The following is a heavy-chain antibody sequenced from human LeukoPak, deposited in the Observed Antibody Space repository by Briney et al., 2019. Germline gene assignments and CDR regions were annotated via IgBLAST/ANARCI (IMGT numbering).Heavy chain of an antibody. Sequence: PSETLSLTCTVSGGSISSSSYYWGWIRQPPGKGLEWIGSIYYSGSTYYNPSLKSRVTISVDTSKNQFSLKLSSVTAADTAVYYCARESGGSLNFDYWGQGTLVTVSS. D-gene: IGHD1-26*01. J-gene: IGHJ4*02. V-gene: IGHV4-39*07. CDR3: ARESGGSLNFDY. CDR1: GGSISSSSYY. CDR2: IYYSGST.